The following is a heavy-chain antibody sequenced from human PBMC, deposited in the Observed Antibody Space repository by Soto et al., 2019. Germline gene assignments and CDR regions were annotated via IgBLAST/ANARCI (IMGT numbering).Heavy chain of an antibody. V-gene: IGHV4-59*01. CDR1: GGSISSYY. CDR3: ARDSGYYFVY. D-gene: IGHD3-22*01. CDR2: IYYSGST. J-gene: IGHJ4*02. Sequence: SETLSLTCTVSGGSISSYYWSWIRQPPGKGLEWIGYIYYSGSTNYNPSLKSRVTISVDTSKNQFSLKLSSVTAADTAVYYCARDSGYYFVYWGQGTLVTVSS.